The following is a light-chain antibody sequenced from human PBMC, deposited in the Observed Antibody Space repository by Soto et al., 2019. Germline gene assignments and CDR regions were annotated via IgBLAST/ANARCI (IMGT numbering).Light chain of an antibody. CDR1: STDVGAYNY. CDR2: EVS. CDR3: SSYAGSNKLV. Sequence: QSALTQPPSASRSPGQSVTISCTGTSTDVGAYNYVSWYQQHPGKAPKLMIYEVSKRPSGVPDRFSGSKSGNTASLTVSGLQAEDEAGYYCSSYAGSNKLVFGGVPKLTVL. J-gene: IGLJ2*01. V-gene: IGLV2-8*02.